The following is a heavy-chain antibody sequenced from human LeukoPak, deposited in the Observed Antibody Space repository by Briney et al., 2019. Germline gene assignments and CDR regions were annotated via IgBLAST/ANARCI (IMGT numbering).Heavy chain of an antibody. CDR2: TYYRSKWYN. D-gene: IGHD6-19*01. Sequence: SQTLSLTCAISGDSVSSNSAAWNWIRQSPSGGLEWLGRTYYRSKWYNDYAVSVKSRITINPDTSKNQFSLQLNSVTPEDTAVYYCARVRSASGYSSGWYLFDYWGQGTLVTVSS. J-gene: IGHJ4*02. CDR1: GDSVSSNSAA. V-gene: IGHV6-1*01. CDR3: ARVRSASGYSSGWYLFDY.